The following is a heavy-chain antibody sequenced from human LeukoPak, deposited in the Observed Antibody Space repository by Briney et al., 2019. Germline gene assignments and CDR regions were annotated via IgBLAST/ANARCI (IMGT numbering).Heavy chain of an antibody. D-gene: IGHD3-10*01. Sequence: PGGSLRLSCAASGFTFSSYAMHWVRQAPGKGLEWVAVISYDGSNKYYADSVKGRFTISRDNSKNTLYLQMNSLRAEDTAVYYCMVRGTSWGQGTLVTVSS. CDR2: ISYDGSNK. J-gene: IGHJ4*02. CDR3: MVRGTS. V-gene: IGHV3-30-3*01. CDR1: GFTFSSYA.